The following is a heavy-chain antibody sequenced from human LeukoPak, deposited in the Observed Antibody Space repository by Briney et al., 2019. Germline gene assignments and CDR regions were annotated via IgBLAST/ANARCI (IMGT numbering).Heavy chain of an antibody. CDR1: GFTFSSYA. J-gene: IGHJ4*02. CDR3: ARDNSAYSSSHPVY. Sequence: GGSLRLSCAASGFTFSSYAMSWVRQAPGKGLEWVSAIGGDGSSTYYADSLKGRFTVSRDNSKNMLFLQMNSLRAEDTAVYYCARDNSAYSSSHPVYWGQGTLVTVSS. V-gene: IGHV3-23*01. D-gene: IGHD6-13*01. CDR2: IGGDGSST.